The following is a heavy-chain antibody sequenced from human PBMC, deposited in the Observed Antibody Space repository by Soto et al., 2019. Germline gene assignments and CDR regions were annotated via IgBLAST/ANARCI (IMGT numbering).Heavy chain of an antibody. CDR2: IIPFFNTP. D-gene: IGHD1-26*01. J-gene: IGHJ4*02. V-gene: IGHV1-69*01. Sequence: QEQLVQSGAEVKKPGSSVKVSCKASGDTFSSYAISWVRQAPGQGLDWMGGIIPFFNTPNYAQKFQGRVTITADESTSTACMELSSLRSEDTATYYCARESAYGGNPLAFDYWGQGTLVTVSS. CDR1: GDTFSSYA. CDR3: ARESAYGGNPLAFDY.